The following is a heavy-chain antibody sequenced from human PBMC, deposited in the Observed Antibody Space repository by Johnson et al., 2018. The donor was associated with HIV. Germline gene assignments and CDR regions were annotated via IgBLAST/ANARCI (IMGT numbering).Heavy chain of an antibody. V-gene: IGHV3-23*04. CDR1: GFSFSSYA. CDR3: AKDSSHIVPGRPQLDAFDI. D-gene: IGHD2-21*01. J-gene: IGHJ3*02. Sequence: VQLVESGGGLVQPGGSLRLSCAASGFSFSSYAMSWVRQAPGKGLEWVSAISGSGGSTSYANSVQGQFTLSRDNSKNTLYLQMNSLKAEDTAVYYCAKDSSHIVPGRPQLDAFDIWGQGTMVTVSS. CDR2: ISGSGGST.